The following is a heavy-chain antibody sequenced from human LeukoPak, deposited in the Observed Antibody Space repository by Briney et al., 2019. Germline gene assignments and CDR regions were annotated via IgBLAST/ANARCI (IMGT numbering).Heavy chain of an antibody. V-gene: IGHV3-30*02. Sequence: PGGSLRLFCAASGFTFSSYGMHWVRQAPGKGLEWVAFIRYDGSNKYYADSVKGRFTISRDNSKNTLYLQMNSLRAEDKAVYYCAKDRVSMDSSSSPFDYWGQGTLVTVSS. CDR2: IRYDGSNK. CDR1: GFTFSSYG. J-gene: IGHJ4*02. CDR3: AKDRVSMDSSSSPFDY. D-gene: IGHD6-6*01.